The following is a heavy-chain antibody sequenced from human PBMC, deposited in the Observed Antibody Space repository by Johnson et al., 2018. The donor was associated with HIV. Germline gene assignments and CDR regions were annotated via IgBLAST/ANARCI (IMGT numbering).Heavy chain of an antibody. J-gene: IGHJ3*02. Sequence: VQLVESGGGLVQPGGSLRLSCVGSGFTFSSYWMSWVRQAPGKGLELVATIKQDGSERYHVDSVKGRFTISRDNSKNPLYLQMNSLRADDTAIYYCVKGMVISSWYAFDIWGQGTMVTVSS. CDR1: GFTFSSYW. D-gene: IGHD6-13*01. CDR3: VKGMVISSWYAFDI. V-gene: IGHV3-7*01. CDR2: IKQDGSER.